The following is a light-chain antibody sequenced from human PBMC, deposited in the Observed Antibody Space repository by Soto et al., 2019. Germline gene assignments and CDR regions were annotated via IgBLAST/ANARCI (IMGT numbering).Light chain of an antibody. J-gene: IGKJ2*01. CDR2: AAS. V-gene: IGKV1-12*02. Sequence: DFQMTQSPPSVSASVGDRVTITSRASQGISSWLAWYQQRPGKAPKLLIYAASTLQSGVPSRFNGSGSGTEFTLTISSPQPEDFAPYVCQQANSFPSSFGQGTKLEIK. CDR1: QGISSW. CDR3: QQANSFPSS.